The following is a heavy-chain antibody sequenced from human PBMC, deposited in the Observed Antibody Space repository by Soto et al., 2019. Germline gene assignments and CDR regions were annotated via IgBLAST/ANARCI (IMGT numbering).Heavy chain of an antibody. V-gene: IGHV1-2*04. Sequence: QVQLVQSGAEVKKPGASVKVSCKASGYTFTGYYMHWVRQAPGQGLEWMGWINPNSGGTNYAQKFQGWVTRTRDTSISTAYMELSRLRSDDTAVYYCARDKPWGRYYYYGMDVWGQGTTVTVSS. J-gene: IGHJ6*02. CDR1: GYTFTGYY. CDR3: ARDKPWGRYYYYGMDV. D-gene: IGHD7-27*01. CDR2: INPNSGGT.